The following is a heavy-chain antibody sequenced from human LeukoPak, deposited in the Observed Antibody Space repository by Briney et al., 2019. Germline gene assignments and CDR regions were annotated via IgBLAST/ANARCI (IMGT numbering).Heavy chain of an antibody. CDR3: ARQLTGYSYGPDLDY. V-gene: IGHV4-39*01. J-gene: IGHJ4*02. CDR2: IYYSGST. CDR1: GGSISSSSYY. D-gene: IGHD5-18*01. Sequence: SETLSLTCTVSGGSISSSSYYWGWVRQPPGKGLEWVGSIYYSGSTYYNPSLKSRVTISVDTSKNQFSLKLSSVTAADTAVYYCARQLTGYSYGPDLDYWGQGTLVTVSS.